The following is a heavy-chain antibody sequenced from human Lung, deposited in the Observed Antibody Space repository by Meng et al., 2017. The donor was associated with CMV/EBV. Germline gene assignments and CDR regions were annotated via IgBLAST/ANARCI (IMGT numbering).Heavy chain of an antibody. D-gene: IGHD6-19*01. CDR1: GGSISISTW. CDR2: IYHSGGT. J-gene: IGHJ4*02. V-gene: IGHV4-4*02. Sequence: QLQESCPGLVKPSGTLSLTCAVSGGSISISTWWSWVRQPPGKGLEWIGEIYHSGGTNYNPSLRGRVTISLDKSKNQFSLTLRSVTAADTAVYYCARDPYATGWAGWGQGTLVTVSS. CDR3: ARDPYATGWAG.